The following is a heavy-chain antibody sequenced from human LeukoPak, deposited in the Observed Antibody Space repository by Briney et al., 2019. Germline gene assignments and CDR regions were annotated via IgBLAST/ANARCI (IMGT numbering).Heavy chain of an antibody. CDR1: GFTFSSYA. V-gene: IGHV3-30-3*01. CDR2: ISYDGSNK. CDR3: ARVKTTIVVDY. D-gene: IGHD3-22*01. Sequence: PGGSLRLSCAASGFTFSSYAMHWVRQAPGKGLEWVAVISYDGSNKYYADSVKGRFTISRDNSRNTLYLQMNSLRAEDTAVYYCARVKTTIVVDYWGQGTLVTVSS. J-gene: IGHJ4*02.